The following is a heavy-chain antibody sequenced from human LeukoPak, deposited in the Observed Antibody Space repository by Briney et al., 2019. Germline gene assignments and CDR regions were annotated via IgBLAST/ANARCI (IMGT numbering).Heavy chain of an antibody. Sequence: AASVKVSCKASGYTFTSYDINWVRQATGQGLEWMGWMNPNSGNTGYAQKFQGRVTITRNTSISTAYMELSSLRSEDTAVYYCARRGAAAGLGAIYYYYYMDVWGKGTTVTVSS. CDR2: MNPNSGNT. CDR1: GYTFTSYD. D-gene: IGHD6-13*01. V-gene: IGHV1-8*03. J-gene: IGHJ6*03. CDR3: ARRGAAAGLGAIYYYYYMDV.